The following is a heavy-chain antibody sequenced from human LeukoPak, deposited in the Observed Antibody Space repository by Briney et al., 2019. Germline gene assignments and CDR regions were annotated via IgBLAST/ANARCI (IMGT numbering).Heavy chain of an antibody. CDR2: IIPIFGTA. V-gene: IGHV1-69*06. J-gene: IGHJ3*02. D-gene: IGHD4-17*01. Sequence: ASVKVSCKASGGTFSSYAISWVRQAPGQGLEWMGGIIPIFGTANYAQKFQGRVTITADKSTSTAYMELSSLRSEDTAVYYCARPMTTVTTFAFDIWGQGTMVTVSS. CDR3: ARPMTTVTTFAFDI. CDR1: GGTFSSYA.